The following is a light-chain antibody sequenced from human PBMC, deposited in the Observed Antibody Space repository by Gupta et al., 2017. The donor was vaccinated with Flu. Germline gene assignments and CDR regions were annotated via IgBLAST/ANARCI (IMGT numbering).Light chain of an antibody. CDR2: WAS. CDR3: QQYYTTPKWT. V-gene: IGKV4-1*01. J-gene: IGKJ1*01. Sequence: DIVMTQSPDPLAVSLGERATINCKSSQSVLYSSNNKNYLAWYQQKPGQPPQLLIYWASTRESGVPDRFSGSGSGTDFTLTISSLQAEDVAFYYCQQYYTTPKWTFGQGTKVEIK. CDR1: QSVLYSSNNKNY.